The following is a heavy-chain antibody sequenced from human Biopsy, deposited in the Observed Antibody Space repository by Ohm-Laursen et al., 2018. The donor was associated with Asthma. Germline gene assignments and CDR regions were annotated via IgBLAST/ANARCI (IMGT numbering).Heavy chain of an antibody. CDR3: ARHWNWGSFFDY. CDR2: ISYTGNT. V-gene: IGHV4-39*01. J-gene: IGHJ4*02. Sequence: TLSLTWTVSGGSMSSSSYSWGWIRQPPGKGLEWIGSISYTGNTDIPSLRSRVTLSVDTSKNNFSLKLTSVTAADTAVFYCARHWNWGSFFDYWGQGMLATVSS. CDR1: GGSMSSSSYS. D-gene: IGHD7-27*01.